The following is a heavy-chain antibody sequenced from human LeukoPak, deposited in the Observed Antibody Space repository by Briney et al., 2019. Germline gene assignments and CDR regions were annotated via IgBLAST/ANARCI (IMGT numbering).Heavy chain of an antibody. CDR2: IYYSGST. V-gene: IGHV4-59*01. Sequence: SETLSLTCTVSGASISSYYWSWIRQPPGKRLEWIGHIYYSGSTNYNPSLKSRVTISVDTSKNQFSLKLSSVTAADTAVYYCASRSSIWSGYQDTLYYFDSWGQGTLVTVSS. D-gene: IGHD3-3*01. CDR3: ASRSSIWSGYQDTLYYFDS. CDR1: GASISSYY. J-gene: IGHJ4*02.